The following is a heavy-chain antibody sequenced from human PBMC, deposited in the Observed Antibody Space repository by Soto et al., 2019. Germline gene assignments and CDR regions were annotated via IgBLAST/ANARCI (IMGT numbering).Heavy chain of an antibody. D-gene: IGHD5-18*01. V-gene: IGHV3-30-3*01. CDR1: GFTFSSYA. Sequence: PGGSLRLSCAASGFTFSSYAMHWVRQAPGKGLEWVAVISYDGSNKYYADSVKGRFTISRDDSKNTLYLQMNSLRAEDTAVYYCARSPPPYSYGRLTYYFDYWGQGTLVTVS. CDR2: ISYDGSNK. CDR3: ARSPPPYSYGRLTYYFDY. J-gene: IGHJ4*02.